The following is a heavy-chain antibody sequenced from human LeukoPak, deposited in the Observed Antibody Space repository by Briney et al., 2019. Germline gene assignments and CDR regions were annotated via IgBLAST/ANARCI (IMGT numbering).Heavy chain of an antibody. V-gene: IGHV3-9*01. CDR3: AELGITMIGGV. CDR1: GFTLSSYA. D-gene: IGHD3-10*02. CDR2: ISWNSGSI. J-gene: IGHJ6*04. Sequence: PGGSLRLSCAASGFTLSSYAMHWVRQAPGKGLEWVSGISWNSGSIGYADSVKGRFTIARDDAKNSLYLQMNSLRAEDTAVYYCAELGITMIGGVWGKGTTVTISS.